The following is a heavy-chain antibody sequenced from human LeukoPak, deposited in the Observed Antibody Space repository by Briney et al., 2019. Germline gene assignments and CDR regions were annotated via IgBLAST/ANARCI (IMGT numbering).Heavy chain of an antibody. V-gene: IGHV3-30-3*01. CDR3: ARDPGLTMVRGGEY. CDR1: GFTFSSYA. CDR2: ISYDGSNK. J-gene: IGHJ4*02. D-gene: IGHD3-10*01. Sequence: PGGSLRLSCAASGFTFSSYAMHWVRQAPGKGLEWVAVISYDGSNKYYADSVKGRFTISRDNSKNTLYLQMNSLRAEDTAVYYCARDPGLTMVRGGEYWGQGTLVTVSS.